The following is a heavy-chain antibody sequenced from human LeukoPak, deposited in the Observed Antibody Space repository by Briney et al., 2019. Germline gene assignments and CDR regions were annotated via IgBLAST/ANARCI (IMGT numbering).Heavy chain of an antibody. CDR1: GDSISSSNW. D-gene: IGHD3-22*01. CDR2: IYQSGGT. CDR3: ASSSGYYSDAFDI. J-gene: IGHJ3*02. Sequence: TSETLSLTCAVSGDSISSSNWWSWVRQPPGKGLEWIGEIYQSGGTYHNPSLTTRVTISLDKSKNQFSLNLSSVTAADTAVYYCASSSGYYSDAFDIWGQGTMVTVSS. V-gene: IGHV4-4*02.